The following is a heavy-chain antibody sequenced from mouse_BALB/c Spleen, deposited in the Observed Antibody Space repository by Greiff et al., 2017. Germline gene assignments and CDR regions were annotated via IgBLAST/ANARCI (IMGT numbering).Heavy chain of an antibody. CDR1: GYSFTGYF. Sequence: DVKLVESGPELVKPGASVKISCKASGYSFTGYFMNWVKQSHGKSLEWIGRINPYNGDTFYNQKFKGKATLTVDKSSSTAHMELLSLTSEDSAVYYCGRHGDGYNWYFDVWGAGTTVTVSS. J-gene: IGHJ1*01. V-gene: IGHV1-37*01. CDR2: INPYNGDT. D-gene: IGHD2-3*01. CDR3: GRHGDGYNWYFDV.